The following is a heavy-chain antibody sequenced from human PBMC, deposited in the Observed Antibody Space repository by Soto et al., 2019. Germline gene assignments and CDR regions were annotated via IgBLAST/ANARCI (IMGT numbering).Heavy chain of an antibody. D-gene: IGHD3-9*01. CDR3: DFDWDNIDY. V-gene: IGHV1-69*02. J-gene: IGHJ4*02. CDR1: GGTFSSYT. Sequence: QVQLVQSGAEVKKPGSSVKVSCKASGGTFSSYTISWVRQAPGQGLEWMGRIIPILGIANYAQKFQGRVTITADQSTSTAYMELSSLRSEDTAVYYCDFDWDNIDYWGQGTLVTVSS. CDR2: IIPILGIA.